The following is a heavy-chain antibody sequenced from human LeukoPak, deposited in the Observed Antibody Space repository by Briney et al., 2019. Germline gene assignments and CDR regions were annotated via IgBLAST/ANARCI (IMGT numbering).Heavy chain of an antibody. CDR1: GHTFTSYG. CDR3: ARESIRPHLAVAGTEYFDY. CDR2: ISAYNGNT. V-gene: IGHV1-18*04. J-gene: IGHJ4*02. D-gene: IGHD6-19*01. Sequence: GASVKVSCKASGHTFTSYGITWVRQAPGQGLEWMGYISAYNGNTNYAQKLQGRVTMTTDTSTSTAYMELRSLRSDDTAVYNCARESIRPHLAVAGTEYFDYWGQGTLVTVSS.